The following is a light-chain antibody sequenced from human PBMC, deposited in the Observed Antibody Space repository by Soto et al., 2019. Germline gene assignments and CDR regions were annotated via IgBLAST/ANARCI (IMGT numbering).Light chain of an antibody. CDR3: QVWDSSSDH. Sequence: VLTQARSVAEAPGQSARLTRGGKNNERNSEHWYQQMPGAASVMAVYDDSYRPPGIPERFSGFNSGNAATLTMSRVEAGDEADYYCQVWDSSSDHFGTGTKGTVL. J-gene: IGLJ1*01. CDR1: NNERNS. V-gene: IGLV3-21*02. CDR2: DDS.